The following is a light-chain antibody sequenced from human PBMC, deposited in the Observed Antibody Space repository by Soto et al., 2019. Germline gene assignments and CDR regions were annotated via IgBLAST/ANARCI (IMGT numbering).Light chain of an antibody. Sequence: EIVMTQSPATLSVSPGERATLSCRASQRVSSNLAWYQQKPGQAPSLLISGASARATGVPARFSGSGSGTEFTLTISSLQSEDFAVYYCQHYNNWPFTFGQGTKLEI. J-gene: IGKJ2*01. CDR1: QRVSSN. CDR3: QHYNNWPFT. V-gene: IGKV3-15*01. CDR2: GAS.